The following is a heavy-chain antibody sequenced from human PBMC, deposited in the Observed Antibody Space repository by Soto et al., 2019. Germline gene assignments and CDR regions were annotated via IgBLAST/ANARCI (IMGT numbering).Heavy chain of an antibody. D-gene: IGHD6-13*01. J-gene: IGHJ3*02. CDR3: ARDRIAAAGLPFDAFDI. CDR1: GYTFTSYA. Sequence: GASVKVSCKASGYTFTSYAMHWVRQAPGQRLEWMGWINAGNGNTKYSQKFQGRVTITRDTSASTAYMELSSLRSEDTAVYYCARDRIAAAGLPFDAFDIWGQGTMVTVSS. CDR2: INAGNGNT. V-gene: IGHV1-3*01.